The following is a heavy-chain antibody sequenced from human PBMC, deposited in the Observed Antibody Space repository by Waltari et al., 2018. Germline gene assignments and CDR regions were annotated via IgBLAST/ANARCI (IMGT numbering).Heavy chain of an antibody. J-gene: IGHJ5*02. D-gene: IGHD7-27*01. CDR2: VSSNGAYI. CDR1: GFSFSTYN. V-gene: IGHV3-21*01. Sequence: EVQLMESGGGLVKPGGSLRLSCAASGFSFSTYNMNWVRQDPGKGLEWVSAVSSNGAYIHYADSVRGRFTISRDNAKTSLYLQMNGLRDEDTAVYYCARGGWGFYLDLWGQGALVTVSS. CDR3: ARGGWGFYLDL.